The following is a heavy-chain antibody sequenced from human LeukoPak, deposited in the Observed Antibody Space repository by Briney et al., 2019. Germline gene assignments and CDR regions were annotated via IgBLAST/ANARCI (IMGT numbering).Heavy chain of an antibody. Sequence: GGCLRLSSAPSRFTLSNYWMNSGRQAPGKGLEWVANIKQDVTEKYYVDSVKGGFTISRDNANNLLYVQMSSLRAEDTAVYYCARGRGWATFEYWGLGTLVTVSS. CDR3: ARGRGWATFEY. CDR2: IKQDVTEK. J-gene: IGHJ4*02. V-gene: IGHV3-7*01. CDR1: RFTLSNYW. D-gene: IGHD6-19*01.